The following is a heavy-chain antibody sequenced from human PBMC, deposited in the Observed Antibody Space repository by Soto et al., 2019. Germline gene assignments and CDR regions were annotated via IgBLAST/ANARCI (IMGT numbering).Heavy chain of an antibody. V-gene: IGHV1-2*04. Sequence: ASVKVSCKASGYSFTDYHIHWVRQAPGQGLEWLGRINPKSGGTSTAQKFQGWVTMTRDRSISTVYMELTRLRSDDTAVYFCARGHSTDCSNGVCSFFYNHEMDVWGQGTTVTAP. CDR2: INPKSGGT. CDR3: ARGHSTDCSNGVCSFFYNHEMDV. D-gene: IGHD2-8*01. J-gene: IGHJ6*02. CDR1: GYSFTDYH.